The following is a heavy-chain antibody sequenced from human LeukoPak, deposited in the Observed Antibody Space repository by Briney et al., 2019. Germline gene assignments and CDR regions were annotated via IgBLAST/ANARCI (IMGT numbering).Heavy chain of an antibody. CDR3: ARYCSSTSCHGYWFDP. CDR1: GGSISSGGYS. CDR2: IYHSGST. J-gene: IGHJ5*02. V-gene: IGHV4-30-2*01. D-gene: IGHD2-2*01. Sequence: PSQTLSLTCAVSGGSISSGGYSWSWIRQPPGKGLEWIGYIYHSGSTYYNPSLKSRVTISVDRSKNQFSLKLSSVTAADTAVCYCARYCSSTSCHGYWFDPWGQGTLVTVSS.